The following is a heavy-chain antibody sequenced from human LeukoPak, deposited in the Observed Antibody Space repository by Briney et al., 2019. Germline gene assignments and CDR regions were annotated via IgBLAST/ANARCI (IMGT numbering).Heavy chain of an antibody. V-gene: IGHV3-21*01. CDR3: ARVHWDPINWFDP. CDR2: ISSSSSYI. Sequence: GGSLRLSCAASGFTFSSYSMNWVRQAPGKGLEWVSSISSSSSYIHYADSVKGRFTISRDDAKNSLNLQMNSLRAEDTAVYYCARVHWDPINWFDPWGQGTLVTVSS. J-gene: IGHJ5*02. D-gene: IGHD7-27*01. CDR1: GFTFSSYS.